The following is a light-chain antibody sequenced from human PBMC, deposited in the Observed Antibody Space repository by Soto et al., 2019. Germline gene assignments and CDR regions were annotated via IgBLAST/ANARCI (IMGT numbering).Light chain of an antibody. V-gene: IGLV2-14*03. CDR3: NSYTSSSPYV. CDR1: SSDVGGFNY. CDR2: DVT. Sequence: QSALTQPASVSGSPGQSITISCTGTSSDVGGFNYVSWYQQHPGKAPKLMIYDVTNRPSGVSYRFSGYTSGNTASLTIAWLQAEEDADYYYNSYTSSSPYVFGTGTKVTVL. J-gene: IGLJ1*01.